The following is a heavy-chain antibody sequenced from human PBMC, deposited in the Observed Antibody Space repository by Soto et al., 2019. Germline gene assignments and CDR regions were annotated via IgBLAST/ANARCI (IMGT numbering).Heavy chain of an antibody. J-gene: IGHJ6*02. D-gene: IGHD3-22*01. V-gene: IGHV1-2*02. CDR3: AGINYHESSGYYPFYYDLDV. CDR2: INRNSGDT. Sequence: ASVKVSCKASGDTFSGYYIHWVRQAPGQGLEWMGWINRNSGDTQFAEKFQGRVTMTRDTSISTAYMELSSLRSDDSAVYYCAGINYHESSGYYPFYYDLDVWGQGTAVTVSS. CDR1: GDTFSGYY.